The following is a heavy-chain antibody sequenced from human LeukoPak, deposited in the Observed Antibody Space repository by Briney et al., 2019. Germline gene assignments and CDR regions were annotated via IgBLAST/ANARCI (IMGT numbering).Heavy chain of an antibody. J-gene: IGHJ4*02. CDR1: GFTFSSYW. V-gene: IGHV3-74*01. CDR2: INGDGSGA. CDR3: ARDGSLPDY. Sequence: QPAGSLRLSCAASGFTFSSYWMHWVRQAPGKGLVWVSRINGDGSGAIYADSVKGRFTISRDNAKNTLYLQMSSLRVEDTAVYYCARDGSLPDYWGQGTLVTVSS. D-gene: IGHD2-15*01.